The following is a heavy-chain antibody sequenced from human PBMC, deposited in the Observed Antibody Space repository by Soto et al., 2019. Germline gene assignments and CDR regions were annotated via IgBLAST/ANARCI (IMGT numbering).Heavy chain of an antibody. J-gene: IGHJ6*02. D-gene: IGHD6-13*01. CDR2: IYTSGST. V-gene: IGHV4-4*07. CDR3: ARGGSSSWYPDYYYYGMDV. Sequence: SETLSLTCTVSGGSISSYYWSWIRQPAGKGLEWIGRIYTSGSTNYNPSLKSRVTMSVDTSKNQFSLKLSSVTAADTAVYYCARGGSSSWYPDYYYYGMDVWGQGTTVTVSS. CDR1: GGSISSYY.